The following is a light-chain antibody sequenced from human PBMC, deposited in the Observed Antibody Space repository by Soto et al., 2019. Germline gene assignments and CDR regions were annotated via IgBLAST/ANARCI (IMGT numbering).Light chain of an antibody. V-gene: IGKV1-5*03. Sequence: DIQMTQSPSTLSASVGDRVTITCRASQSISSWLAWYQKKPGKAPKLLIYKASSLESGVPSRFSGSGSGTDFTLTISSLQPDDVATDYCQQYNSYPKTFGQGTKVEIK. J-gene: IGKJ1*01. CDR3: QQYNSYPKT. CDR2: KAS. CDR1: QSISSW.